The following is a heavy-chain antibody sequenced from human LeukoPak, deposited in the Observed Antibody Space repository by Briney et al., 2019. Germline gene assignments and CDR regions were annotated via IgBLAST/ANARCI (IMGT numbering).Heavy chain of an antibody. Sequence: GGSLRLSCAASGFTFSSYSMNWVRQAPGKGLEWVSSISSSSSYIYYADSVKGRFTISRDNAKNSLYLQMNSLRAEDTAVYYCAREEPTYSSSWLDWGQGTLVTVSS. D-gene: IGHD6-13*01. CDR2: ISSSSSYI. CDR1: GFTFSSYS. V-gene: IGHV3-21*01. CDR3: AREEPTYSSSWLD. J-gene: IGHJ4*02.